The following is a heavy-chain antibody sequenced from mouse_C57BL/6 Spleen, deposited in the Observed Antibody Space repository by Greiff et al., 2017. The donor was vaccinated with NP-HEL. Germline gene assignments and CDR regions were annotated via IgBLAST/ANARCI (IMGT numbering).Heavy chain of an antibody. D-gene: IGHD2-2*01. Sequence: QVQLKESGPGLVAPSQSLSITCTVSGFSLTSYGVHWVRQPPGKGLEWLVVIWSDGSTTYNSALKSRLSISKDNSKSQVFLKMNSLQTDDTAMYYYARSTMVTGYAMDYWGQGTSVTVSS. CDR2: IWSDGST. CDR3: ARSTMVTGYAMDY. CDR1: GFSLTSYG. J-gene: IGHJ4*01. V-gene: IGHV2-6*03.